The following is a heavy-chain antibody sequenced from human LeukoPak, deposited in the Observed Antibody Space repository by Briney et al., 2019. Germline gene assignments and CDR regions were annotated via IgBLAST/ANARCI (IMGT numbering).Heavy chain of an antibody. J-gene: IGHJ4*02. CDR1: GFTFSSYA. D-gene: IGHD6-19*01. CDR2: ISGSGGST. Sequence: GGSLRLSCAASGFTFSSYATSWVRQAPGKGLEWVSAISGSGGSTYYADSVKGRFTISRDNSKNTLHLQMNSLRAEDTAVYYCAKLKYSSGWSLGYWGQGTLVTVSS. CDR3: AKLKYSSGWSLGY. V-gene: IGHV3-23*01.